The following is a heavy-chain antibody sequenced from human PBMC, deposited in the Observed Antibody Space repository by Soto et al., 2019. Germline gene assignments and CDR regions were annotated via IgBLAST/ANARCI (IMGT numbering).Heavy chain of an antibody. CDR1: GGSFSGYY. CDR2: INHSGST. D-gene: IGHD4-4*01. V-gene: IGHV4-34*01. CDR3: ARALPSSNKTTVTYFDY. Sequence: SETLSLTCAVYGGSFSGYYWSWIRQPPGKGLEWIGEINHSGSTNYNPSLKSRVTISVDTSKNQFSLKLSSVTAADTAVYYCARALPSSNKTTVTYFDYWGQGTLVTVSS. J-gene: IGHJ4*02.